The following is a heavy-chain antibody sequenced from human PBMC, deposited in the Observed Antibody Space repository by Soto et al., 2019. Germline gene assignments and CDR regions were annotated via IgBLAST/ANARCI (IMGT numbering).Heavy chain of an antibody. CDR3: ARFIAAEYYLDY. D-gene: IGHD2-15*01. CDR2: INPNSGGT. J-gene: IGHJ4*02. Sequence: ASVKVSCKASGYTFTGYYMPWVRQAPGQGLEWMGWINPNSGGTNYAQKFQGWVTMTRDTSISTAYMELSRLRSDDTAVYYCARFIAAEYYLDYWGQGTLVTVSS. CDR1: GYTFTGYY. V-gene: IGHV1-2*04.